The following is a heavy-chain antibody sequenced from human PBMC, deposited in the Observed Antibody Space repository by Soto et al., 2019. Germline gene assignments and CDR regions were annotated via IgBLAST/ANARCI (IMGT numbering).Heavy chain of an antibody. CDR3: AKEPSTNSYGYDYFDS. CDR2: ISYDSSNK. V-gene: IGHV3-30*18. CDR1: GFTFSNYA. Sequence: GGSLRLSXAASGFTFSNYAMHWVRQAPGRGLEWVAVISYDSSNKYYADSVKGRFTISRDNSKNTLYLQMHSLRADDTAVYFCAKEPSTNSYGYDYFDSWGQGALVTVSS. D-gene: IGHD5-18*01. J-gene: IGHJ4*02.